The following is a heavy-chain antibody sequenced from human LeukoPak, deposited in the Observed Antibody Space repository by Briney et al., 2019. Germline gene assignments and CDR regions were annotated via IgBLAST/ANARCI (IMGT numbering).Heavy chain of an antibody. Sequence: SETLSLTCTVSGGSISTYYWSWIRQSPGKGLEWIGYIYYSGSTNYNPSLKSRLTISVDTSKNQFSLKLSSVTAADTAVFYCARGPQNDYGDFFDYWGQGTLVTVSS. D-gene: IGHD4-17*01. V-gene: IGHV4-59*12. CDR1: GGSISTYY. CDR2: IYYSGST. CDR3: ARGPQNDYGDFFDY. J-gene: IGHJ4*02.